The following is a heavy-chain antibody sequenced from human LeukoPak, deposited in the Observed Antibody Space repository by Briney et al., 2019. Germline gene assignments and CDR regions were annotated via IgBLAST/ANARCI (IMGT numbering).Heavy chain of an antibody. Sequence: PGGSLRLSCAAPGFTFSSYAMHWVRQAPGKGLEWVAVISYDGSNKYYADSVKGRFTISRDNSKNTLYLQMNSLRAEDTAIYYCAKEDFRDHTTGFDSWGQGTLVTVSS. J-gene: IGHJ5*01. V-gene: IGHV3-30-3*01. CDR2: ISYDGSNK. CDR1: GFTFSSYA. D-gene: IGHD1-1*01. CDR3: AKEDFRDHTTGFDS.